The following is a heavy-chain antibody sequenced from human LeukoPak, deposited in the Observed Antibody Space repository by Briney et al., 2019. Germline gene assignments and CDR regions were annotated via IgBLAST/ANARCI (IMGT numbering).Heavy chain of an antibody. D-gene: IGHD2-2*01. CDR1: GGTFSSYA. J-gene: IGHJ4*02. CDR2: IIPILGIA. V-gene: IGHV1-69*04. CDR3: ARGGLVVPAAPPDY. Sequence: ASVKVSCKASGGTFSSYAISWVREAPGQGLEWMGRIIPILGIANYAQKFQGRVTITADKSTSTAYMELSSLRSEDTAVYCCARGGLVVPAAPPDYWGQGTLVTVSS.